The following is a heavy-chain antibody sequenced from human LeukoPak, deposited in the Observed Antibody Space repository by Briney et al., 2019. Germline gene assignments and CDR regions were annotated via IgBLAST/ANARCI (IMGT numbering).Heavy chain of an antibody. CDR1: GLTFSNYG. CDR3: ATGAYYYDSGAQYYFDY. V-gene: IGHV3-30*03. D-gene: IGHD3-22*01. Sequence: PGRSLRLSCAASGLTFSNYGMHWVRQAPGKGLEWVAFISYDGSNKYYADSVKGRFTISRDNPKNTLYAQMNSLRADDTAVYYCATGAYYYDSGAQYYFDYWGQGTLVTVSS. CDR2: ISYDGSNK. J-gene: IGHJ4*02.